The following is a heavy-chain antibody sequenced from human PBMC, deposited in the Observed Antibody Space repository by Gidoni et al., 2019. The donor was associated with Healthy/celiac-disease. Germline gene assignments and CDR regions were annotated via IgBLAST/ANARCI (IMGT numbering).Heavy chain of an antibody. D-gene: IGHD5-12*01. CDR2: ISYDGSNK. J-gene: IGHJ4*02. V-gene: IGHV3-30*01. Sequence: GRSLRLSCAASGFTFSSYAMHWVRQAPGKGLEWVAVISYDGSNKYYADSVKGRFTISRDNSKNTLYLQMNSLRAEDTAVYYCARDREMAKVQVDYWGQGTLVTVSS. CDR3: ARDREMAKVQVDY. CDR1: GFTFSSYA.